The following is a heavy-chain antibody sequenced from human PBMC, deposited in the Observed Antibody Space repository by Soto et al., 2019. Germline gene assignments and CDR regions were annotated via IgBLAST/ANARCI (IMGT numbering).Heavy chain of an antibody. CDR2: IIPIFGTA. V-gene: IGHV1-69*12. CDR1: GGTFSSYA. D-gene: IGHD5-12*01. J-gene: IGHJ1*01. CDR3: ARGRRDGYDQGADYFQH. Sequence: QVQLVQSGAEVKKPGSSVQVSCKASGGTFSSYAISWVRQAPGQGLEWMGGIIPIFGTANYAQKFQARVTITADESTRTAYMELRSLRSEDTAVYYCARGRRDGYDQGADYFQHWGQGTLVTVSS.